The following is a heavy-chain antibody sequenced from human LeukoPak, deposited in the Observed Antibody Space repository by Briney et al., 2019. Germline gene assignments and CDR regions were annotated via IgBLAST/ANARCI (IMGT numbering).Heavy chain of an antibody. CDR3: ARDAKEETATMGEGWFDP. Sequence: PRGSLRLSCAVSGFTFSTYEMNWICRAPGKGLEWVSYISRSGITKYYAASAKGRFTVSRDNAKNSLYLQINSLRGEDTAVYYCARDAKEETATMGEGWFDPWGQGTLVTVSS. CDR2: ISRSGITK. V-gene: IGHV3-48*03. D-gene: IGHD5-24*01. CDR1: GFTFSTYE. J-gene: IGHJ5*02.